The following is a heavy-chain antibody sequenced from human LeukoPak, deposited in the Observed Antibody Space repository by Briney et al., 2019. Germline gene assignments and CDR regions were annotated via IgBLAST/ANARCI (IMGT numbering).Heavy chain of an antibody. V-gene: IGHV3-53*01. Sequence: GGSPRLSCTVSGFTVSSNSMSWVRQAPGKGLEWVSFIYSDNTHYSDSVKGRFTISRDNAKNTLYLQVNSLRVEDTAVYYCARGARYCTSTSCQVRYYMDVWGKGTTVTISS. CDR3: ARGARYCTSTSCQVRYYMDV. CDR2: IYSDNT. D-gene: IGHD2-2*01. CDR1: GFTVSSNS. J-gene: IGHJ6*03.